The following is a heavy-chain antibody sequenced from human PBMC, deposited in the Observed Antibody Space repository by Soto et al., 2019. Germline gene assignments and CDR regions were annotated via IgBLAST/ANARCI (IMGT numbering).Heavy chain of an antibody. D-gene: IGHD4-17*01. CDR1: GFTFSSYG. CDR3: ARELRFDY. Sequence: AGGSLRLSCAASGFTFSSYGMHWVRQAPGKGLEWVAVISYDGSNKYYADSVKGRFTISRDNSKNTLYLQMNSLRAEDTAVYYCARELRFDYWGQGTLVTVSS. CDR2: ISYDGSNK. V-gene: IGHV3-30*03. J-gene: IGHJ4*02.